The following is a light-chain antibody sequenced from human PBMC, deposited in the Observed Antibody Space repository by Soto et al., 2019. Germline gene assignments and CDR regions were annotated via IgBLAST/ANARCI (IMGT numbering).Light chain of an antibody. CDR3: SSYTSSSSDV. CDR2: DVT. Sequence: QSVLTQPASVSGSPGQSITISCTGTSSDVGGYKYVSWYQQHPDKAHKLIIYDVTNRPSGISNRFSGSKSGNTASLTISGLQAEDEADYYCSSYTSSSSDVFGTGTKVTVL. J-gene: IGLJ1*01. V-gene: IGLV2-14*01. CDR1: SSDVGGYKY.